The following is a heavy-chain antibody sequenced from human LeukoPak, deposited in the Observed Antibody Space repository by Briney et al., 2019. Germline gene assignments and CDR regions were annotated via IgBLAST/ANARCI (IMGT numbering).Heavy chain of an antibody. Sequence: SETLSLTCTVSGGSISSYYWSWIRQPPGKGLEWIGYIYYSGSTNYNPSLKSRVTISVDTSKNQFSLKLSSVTAADTAVYYCARTYDFWSGYLKELTFDYWSQGTLVTVSS. J-gene: IGHJ4*02. V-gene: IGHV4-59*08. CDR3: ARTYDFWSGYLKELTFDY. CDR1: GGSISSYY. D-gene: IGHD3-3*01. CDR2: IYYSGST.